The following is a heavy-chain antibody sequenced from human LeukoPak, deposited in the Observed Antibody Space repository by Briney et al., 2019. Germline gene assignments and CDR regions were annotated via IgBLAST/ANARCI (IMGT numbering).Heavy chain of an antibody. CDR2: INHSGST. V-gene: IGHV4-34*01. D-gene: IGHD5-18*01. J-gene: IGHJ4*02. CDR1: GGSFSGYY. Sequence: PSETLSLTCAVYGGSFSGYYWSWIRQPPGKGLEWIGEINHSGSTYYNPSLKSRVTISVDRSKNQFSLKLSSVTAADTAVYYCARRGYSYGSLDYWGQGTLVTVSS. CDR3: ARRGYSYGSLDY.